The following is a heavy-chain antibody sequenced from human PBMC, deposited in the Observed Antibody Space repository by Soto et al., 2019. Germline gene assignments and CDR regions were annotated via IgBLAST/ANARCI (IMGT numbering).Heavy chain of an antibody. V-gene: IGHV3-23*01. J-gene: IGHJ4*02. D-gene: IGHD2-21*02. CDR2: ISGSGDAT. CDR1: GFPFSSYA. Sequence: PGGSLRLSCAASGFPFSSYAMSWVRQAPGKGLEWVSAISGSGDATYYADSVKGRFSISRDNSKNTLFLQMNSLKADDTAVFYCAIQTGLEVTCPAYWCQGTLVTVSS. CDR3: AIQTGLEVTCPAY.